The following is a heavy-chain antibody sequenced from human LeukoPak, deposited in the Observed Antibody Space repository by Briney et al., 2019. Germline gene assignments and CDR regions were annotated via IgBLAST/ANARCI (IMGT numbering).Heavy chain of an antibody. V-gene: IGHV1-18*01. Sequence: GASVKVSCKASGYTFTTYGISWVRQAPGQGLEWMRWISAYNGNTNYAQKLQGRVTMTTDTSTSTAYMELRSLRSDDTAVYYCARGVQQQLIYYFDYWGQGTLVTVSS. D-gene: IGHD6-13*01. CDR3: ARGVQQQLIYYFDY. CDR1: GYTFTTYG. J-gene: IGHJ4*02. CDR2: ISAYNGNT.